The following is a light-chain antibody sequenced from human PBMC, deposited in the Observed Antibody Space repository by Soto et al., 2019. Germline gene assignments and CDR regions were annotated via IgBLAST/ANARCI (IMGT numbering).Light chain of an antibody. CDR1: QSLKNR. V-gene: IGKV1-5*01. Sequence: DIQLTQSPSTLSASVGDRVTITCRASQSLKNRLAWYQQKPGKAPKLLIYDASTLESGVSSRFSGTESETECTLTITDLQAADLATYVCNQYKTYSTFGQGTKVEIK. J-gene: IGKJ1*01. CDR3: NQYKTYST. CDR2: DAS.